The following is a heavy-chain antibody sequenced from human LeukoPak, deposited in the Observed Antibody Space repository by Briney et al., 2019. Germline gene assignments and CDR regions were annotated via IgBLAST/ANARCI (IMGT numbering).Heavy chain of an antibody. CDR3: ASGKYGARGYFDY. CDR1: GFTVSSNY. D-gene: IGHD4-17*01. Sequence: PGGSLRPSCAASGFTVSSNYMSWVRQAPGKGLEWVSVICSGGSTYYADSVKGRFTISRDNSKNTLYLQMNSLRAEDTAVYYCASGKYGARGYFDYWGQGTLVTVSS. CDR2: ICSGGST. J-gene: IGHJ4*02. V-gene: IGHV3-66*01.